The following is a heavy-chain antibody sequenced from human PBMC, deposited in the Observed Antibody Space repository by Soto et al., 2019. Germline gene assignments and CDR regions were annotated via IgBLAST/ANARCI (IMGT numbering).Heavy chain of an antibody. CDR2: IFPADSEI. V-gene: IGHV5-51*01. CDR1: GYTFTAYC. D-gene: IGHD2-8*01. J-gene: IGHJ4*02. Sequence: PGESLKISCQSFGYTFTAYCIAWVRQMPGKGLEWMGIIFPADSEIRYSPSFRGHVTISADKSISTAYLQWSSLEASDTAMYYCARPLYPGYCTDGVCYSYDYWGQGTPVTAPQ. CDR3: ARPLYPGYCTDGVCYSYDY.